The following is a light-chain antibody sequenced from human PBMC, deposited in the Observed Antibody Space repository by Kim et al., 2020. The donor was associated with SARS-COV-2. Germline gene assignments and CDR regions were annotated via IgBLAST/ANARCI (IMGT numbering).Light chain of an antibody. CDR3: QQYNNGPRT. Sequence: VSPGERASPSCRASQSVSSNVAWYEQKHGQAPRLLIYGAATRATVIPARFSGSGSGTEFTLTISSLKSEDFAVYYCQQYNNGPRTFGQGTKVDIK. J-gene: IGKJ1*01. CDR2: GAA. V-gene: IGKV3-15*01. CDR1: QSVSSN.